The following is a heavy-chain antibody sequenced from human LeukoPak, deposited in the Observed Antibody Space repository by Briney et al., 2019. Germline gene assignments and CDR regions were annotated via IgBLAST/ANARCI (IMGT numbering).Heavy chain of an antibody. CDR3: ARFPNHGDYVVGMDV. D-gene: IGHD4-17*01. V-gene: IGHV4-30-4*01. CDR2: IYYSGST. Sequence: SETLSLTCTVSGGSISSGDYYWSWIRQPPGKGLEWIGYIYYSGSTYYNPSLKSRVTISVDTSKNQFSLKLSSVTAADTAVYYCARFPNHGDYVVGMDVWGQGTTVTVSS. CDR1: GGSISSGDYY. J-gene: IGHJ6*02.